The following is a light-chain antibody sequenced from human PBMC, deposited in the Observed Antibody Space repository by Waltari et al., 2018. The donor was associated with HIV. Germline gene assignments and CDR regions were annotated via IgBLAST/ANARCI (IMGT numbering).Light chain of an antibody. CDR1: DRVVGNYNF. J-gene: IGLJ1*01. CDR3: CSYAGSSTHV. V-gene: IGLV2-23*02. Sequence: QSALTQPAPVPGPPGRSSTIYCTGPDRVVGNYNFLSWYQQHPGKAPKLMIYEVSKRSSGVSNRFSGSKSGNTASLTISGLQAEDEADYYCCSYAGSSTHVFGTGTKVTVL. CDR2: EVS.